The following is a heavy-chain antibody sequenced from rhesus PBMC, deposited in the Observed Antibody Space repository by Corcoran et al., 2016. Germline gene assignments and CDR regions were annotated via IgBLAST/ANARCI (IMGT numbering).Heavy chain of an antibody. CDR1: GGSISSNY. CDR3: ARSPSSGWYHDGDYFDY. V-gene: IGHV4-160*01. Sequence: QVQLQESGPGLVTPSETLSLTCAVSGGSISSNYWSWIRQPPGKGLEWIGRIYGSGGSTDYNPSLKSRVTISTDTSKNQFSLKLSSVTAADTAVYYCARSPSSGWYHDGDYFDYWGQGVLVTVSS. CDR2: IYGSGGST. J-gene: IGHJ4*01. D-gene: IGHD6-31*01.